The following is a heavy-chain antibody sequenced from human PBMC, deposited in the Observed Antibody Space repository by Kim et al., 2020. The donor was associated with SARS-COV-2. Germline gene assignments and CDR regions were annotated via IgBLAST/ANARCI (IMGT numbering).Heavy chain of an antibody. J-gene: IGHJ6*02. CDR1: GFTFDDYA. CDR2: ISWNSGSI. D-gene: IGHD6-19*01. CDR3: AKDMGSGFPVGYGMDV. Sequence: GGSLRLSCAASGFTFDDYAMHWVRQAPGKGLEWVSGISWNSGSIGYADSVKGRFTISRDNAKNSLYLQMNSLRAEDTALYYCAKDMGSGFPVGYGMDVWGQGTTVTVSS. V-gene: IGHV3-9*01.